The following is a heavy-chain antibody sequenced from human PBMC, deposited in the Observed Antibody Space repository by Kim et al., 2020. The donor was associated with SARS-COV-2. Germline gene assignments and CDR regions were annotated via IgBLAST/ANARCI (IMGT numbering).Heavy chain of an antibody. V-gene: IGHV4-31*03. CDR1: GGSISSGGYY. J-gene: IGHJ5*02. Sequence: SETLSLTCTVSGGSISSGGYYWSWIRQHPGKGLEWIGYIYYSGSTYYNPSLKSRVTISVDTSKNQFSLKLSSVTAADTAVYYCARDRTGYSSSQNWFDPWGQGTLVTVSS. CDR3: ARDRTGYSSSQNWFDP. D-gene: IGHD6-13*01. CDR2: IYYSGST.